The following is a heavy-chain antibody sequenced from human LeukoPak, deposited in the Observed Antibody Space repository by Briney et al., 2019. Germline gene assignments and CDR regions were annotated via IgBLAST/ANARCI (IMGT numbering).Heavy chain of an antibody. CDR3: ARYCGGDCYGMDV. J-gene: IGHJ6*02. Sequence: GGSLRLSCTASGFTFSSYWMSWVRQAPGKGLEWVANIKQDGSEKDYVDSVRGRFTISRDNAQNSLYLQMNSLRAEDTAVYYCARYCGGDCYGMDVWGQGTTVTVSS. V-gene: IGHV3-7*01. CDR1: GFTFSSYW. D-gene: IGHD2-21*01. CDR2: IKQDGSEK.